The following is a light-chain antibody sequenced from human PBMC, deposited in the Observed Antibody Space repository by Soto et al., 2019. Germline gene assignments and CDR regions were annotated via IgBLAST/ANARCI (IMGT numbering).Light chain of an antibody. Sequence: QLVVTQPPSVSGAPGQRVTISCTGSSSNIGAGRDVHWYQQLPGTAPKLLIYGNSNRPSGVPDRFSVSKSGASASLAISGLRAEDEGDYFCQSYGTGLSGLYVFGTGTKLTV. CDR3: QSYGTGLSGLYV. CDR2: GNS. CDR1: SSNIGAGRD. J-gene: IGLJ1*01. V-gene: IGLV1-40*03.